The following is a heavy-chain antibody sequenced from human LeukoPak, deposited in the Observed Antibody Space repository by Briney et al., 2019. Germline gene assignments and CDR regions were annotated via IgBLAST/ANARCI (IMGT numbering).Heavy chain of an antibody. D-gene: IGHD3-10*01. CDR1: GGSISSSGYY. J-gene: IGHJ6*03. CDR3: ARLTMVRGVIAPTYYYYYYMDV. Sequence: SETLSLTCTVSGGSISSSGYYWGWIRQPPGKGLEWIGEINHSGSTNYNPSLKSRVTISVDTSKNQFSLKLSSVTAADTAVYYCARLTMVRGVIAPTYYYYYYMDVWGKGTTVTISS. CDR2: INHSGST. V-gene: IGHV4-39*07.